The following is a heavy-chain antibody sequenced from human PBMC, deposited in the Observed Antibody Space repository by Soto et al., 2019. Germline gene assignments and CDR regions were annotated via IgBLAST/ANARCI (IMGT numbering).Heavy chain of an antibody. CDR1: GDSISGIIYY. J-gene: IGHJ5*02. CDR3: ARLRPGLSWLDP. D-gene: IGHD2-21*02. Sequence: PSETLSLTCSVSGDSISGIIYYWAWIRQPPGKELEWIGSVYSNGNTYYNPSLKTRVSIFMDTSNNQFSVNLNSVTAADTAVYYCARLRPGLSWLDPWGQGTLVTVSS. V-gene: IGHV4-39*01. CDR2: VYSNGNT.